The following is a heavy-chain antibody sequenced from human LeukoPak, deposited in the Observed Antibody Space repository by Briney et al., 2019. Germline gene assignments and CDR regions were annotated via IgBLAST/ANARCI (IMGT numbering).Heavy chain of an antibody. CDR3: AKNYYGSGSYYPFDY. Sequence: ASVKVSCKASGYTFTSYGISWVRQAPGQGLEWKGWISAYNGNTNYAQKLQGRVTMTTDTSTSTAYMELRSLRSDDTAVYYCAKNYYGSGSYYPFDYWGQGTLVTVSS. CDR1: GYTFTSYG. V-gene: IGHV1-18*01. J-gene: IGHJ4*02. CDR2: ISAYNGNT. D-gene: IGHD3-10*01.